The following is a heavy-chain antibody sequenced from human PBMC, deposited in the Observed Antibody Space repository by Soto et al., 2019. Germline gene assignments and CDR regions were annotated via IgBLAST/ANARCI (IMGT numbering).Heavy chain of an antibody. Sequence: ASVTVSCKASGYTFTSYGISWVRQAPGQGLEWMGWISAYNGNTNYAQKLQGRVTMTTDTSTSTAYMELRSLRSDDTAVYYCSTYEYGDYAFDIWGQATMVTVSS. D-gene: IGHD4-17*01. CDR1: GYTFTSYG. V-gene: IGHV1-18*01. CDR3: STYEYGDYAFDI. J-gene: IGHJ3*02. CDR2: ISAYNGNT.